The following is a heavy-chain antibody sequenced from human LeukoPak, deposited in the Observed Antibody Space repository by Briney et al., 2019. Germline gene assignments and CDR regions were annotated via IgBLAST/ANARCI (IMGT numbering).Heavy chain of an antibody. CDR1: GYTFTGYY. CDR3: ATMVRGVISWFDP. D-gene: IGHD3-10*01. J-gene: IGHJ5*02. V-gene: IGHV1-2*02. Sequence: ASVKVSCKASGYTFTGYYMHWVRQAPGQGLEWMGWINPNSGGTNYAQKFQGRVTMTRDTSISTAYMELSRLRSEDTAVSYCATMVRGVISWFDPWGQGTLVTVSS. CDR2: INPNSGGT.